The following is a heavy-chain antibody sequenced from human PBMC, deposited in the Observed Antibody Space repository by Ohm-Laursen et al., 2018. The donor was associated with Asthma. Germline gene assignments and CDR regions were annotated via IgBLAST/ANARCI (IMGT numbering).Heavy chain of an antibody. Sequence: SLRLSCAATGYTFSRYSIHWIRQAPGKGLEWVASISTASTFIYYADSVRGRFTTSRDNARNLVFLQMDSLRAEDTAVYYCAREDSSGYYWDYWGQGTLVTVSS. CDR3: AREDSSGYYWDY. D-gene: IGHD3-22*01. V-gene: IGHV3-21*01. CDR2: ISTASTFI. J-gene: IGHJ4*02. CDR1: GYTFSRYS.